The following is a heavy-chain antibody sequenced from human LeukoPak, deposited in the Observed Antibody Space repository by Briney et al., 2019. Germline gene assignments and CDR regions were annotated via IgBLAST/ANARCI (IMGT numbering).Heavy chain of an antibody. V-gene: IGHV1-24*01. CDR2: FDPEDGET. CDR1: GYTLTELS. D-gene: IGHD2-21*02. CDR3: ARDPYCGGDCSTNNWFDP. J-gene: IGHJ5*02. Sequence: GASVKVSCKVSGYTLTELSMHWVRQAPGKGLEWMGGFDPEDGETIYAQKFQGRVTMTEDTSTDTAYMELSSLRSEDTAVYYCARDPYCGGDCSTNNWFDPWGQGTLVTVSS.